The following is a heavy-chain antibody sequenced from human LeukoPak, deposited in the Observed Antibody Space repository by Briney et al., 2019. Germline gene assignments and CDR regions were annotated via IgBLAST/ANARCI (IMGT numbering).Heavy chain of an antibody. Sequence: PVGSLRLSCAASGFPLSSYSINWVREAPGKGLEWVSYISSSGSVIYYVDSVKGRFTVSRDNAKNSLFLQMNSPRAEDTAVYYCVRVKGSYFDYWGQGALVTVS. D-gene: IGHD2-15*01. CDR3: VRVKGSYFDY. V-gene: IGHV3-48*01. J-gene: IGHJ4*02. CDR2: ISSSGSVI. CDR1: GFPLSSYS.